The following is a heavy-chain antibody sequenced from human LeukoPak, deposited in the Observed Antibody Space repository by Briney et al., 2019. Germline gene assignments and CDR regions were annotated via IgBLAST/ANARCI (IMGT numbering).Heavy chain of an antibody. D-gene: IGHD3-3*01. V-gene: IGHV3-23*01. CDR2: ISGSGGST. CDR3: ASDTPYDFWSGYRPLTFDY. Sequence: PGGSLRLSCAASGFTFSSYAMSWVRQAPGKGLEWVSAISGSGGSTYYADSVKGRFTTSRDNSKNTLYLQMNSLRAEDTAVYYCASDTPYDFWSGYRPLTFDYWGQGTLDTVSS. CDR1: GFTFSSYA. J-gene: IGHJ4*02.